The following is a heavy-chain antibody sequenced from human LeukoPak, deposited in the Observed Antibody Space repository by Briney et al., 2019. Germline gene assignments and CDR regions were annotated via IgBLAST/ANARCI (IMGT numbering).Heavy chain of an antibody. CDR3: ARGRSNSSSKGRGLYYFDY. CDR1: GFTFNTYS. J-gene: IGHJ4*02. Sequence: GGSLRLSCAASGFTFNTYSMNWVRQAPGKGLEWVSSISSSSSYIYYADSVKGRFTISRDNAKNSLYLQMNSLRAEDTAVYYCARGRSNSSSKGRGLYYFDYWGQGTLVTVSS. V-gene: IGHV3-21*01. CDR2: ISSSSSYI. D-gene: IGHD2-2*01.